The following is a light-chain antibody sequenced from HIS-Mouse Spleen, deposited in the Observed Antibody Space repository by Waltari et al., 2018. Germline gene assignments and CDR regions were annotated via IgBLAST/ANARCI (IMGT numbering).Light chain of an antibody. CDR2: DAY. Sequence: AIQLTQSPSSLSASVGDRVTITCRARQGISSALAWYQQKPGKAPKHLIYDAYSLESGVPSRFSGSGSGTDFTLTISSLQPEDFATYYCQQFNSYPFTFGPGTKVDIK. J-gene: IGKJ3*01. CDR3: QQFNSYPFT. V-gene: IGKV1-13*02. CDR1: QGISSA.